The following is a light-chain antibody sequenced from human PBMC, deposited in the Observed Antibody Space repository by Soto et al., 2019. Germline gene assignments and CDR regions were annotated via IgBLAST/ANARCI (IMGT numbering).Light chain of an antibody. J-gene: IGLJ1*01. CDR2: GVS. CDR1: SSDVGGSNY. CDR3: SSYTSSSTYV. Sequence: QSVLTQPASVSGSPGQSITISCTGSSSDVGGSNYVSWYQQHPGKAPKLMIFGVSTRPSGVSIRFSGSKFGNTASLTISGLQAEDEADYYCSSYTSSSTYVFGSGTKLTVL. V-gene: IGLV2-14*01.